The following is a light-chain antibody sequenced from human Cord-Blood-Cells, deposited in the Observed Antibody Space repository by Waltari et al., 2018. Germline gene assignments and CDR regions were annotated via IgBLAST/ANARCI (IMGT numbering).Light chain of an antibody. CDR1: STAVGSYNL. CDR3: CSYAGSSTSLYV. CDR2: EGS. Sequence: QSALTQPASVPGSPAQSITISCTENSTAVGSYNLVIWYQQHPGKAPNLLIYEGSKRPSGVSNRFSGSKSGNTASLTISGLQAEDEADYYCCSYAGSSTSLYVFGTGTKVTVL. J-gene: IGLJ1*01. V-gene: IGLV2-23*01.